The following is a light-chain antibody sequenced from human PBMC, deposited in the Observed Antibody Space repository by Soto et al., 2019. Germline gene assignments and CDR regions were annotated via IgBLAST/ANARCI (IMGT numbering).Light chain of an antibody. Sequence: DIQMTQSPFSLSASVGDRVTITCRASQSISSYLNWYQQKPGKAPNLLIYAASSLQSGVPSRFSGSASGTDFTLTISSLHPEDFATYYCQQSYSTPFPFGQGTKLEIK. CDR3: QQSYSTPFP. J-gene: IGKJ2*01. CDR1: QSISSY. CDR2: AAS. V-gene: IGKV1-39*01.